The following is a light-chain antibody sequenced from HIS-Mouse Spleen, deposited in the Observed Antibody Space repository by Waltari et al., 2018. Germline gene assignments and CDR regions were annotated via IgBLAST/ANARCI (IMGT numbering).Light chain of an antibody. CDR1: QGITLA. CDR3: QQFNSYPRT. Sequence: AIQLTQSPSSLSASVGDRVTITRRASQGITLALAWYPQKPGKAPKILIYDASSLESGVPPRFSGSGSGTDFTLTISSLQPEDFATYYCQQFNSYPRTFGGGTKVEIK. J-gene: IGKJ4*01. V-gene: IGKV1-13*02. CDR2: DAS.